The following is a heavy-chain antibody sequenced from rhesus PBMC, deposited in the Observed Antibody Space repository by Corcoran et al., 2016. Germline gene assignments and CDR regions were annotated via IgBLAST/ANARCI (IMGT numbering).Heavy chain of an antibody. CDR1: GYSISGYY. J-gene: IGHJ4*01. D-gene: IGHD5-12*01. CDR2: IIYSGST. Sequence: QVQLQESGPGLVKPSETLSLTCAVSGYSISGYYWSWIRQAPGKGLEWIGYIIYSGSTSYNPSLKSRVTISRDPSKNQCSRKLSSVAAADTAVYYCARDWGGDSYSYLDYWGQGVLVTVSS. V-gene: IGHV4-122*02. CDR3: ARDWGGDSYSYLDY.